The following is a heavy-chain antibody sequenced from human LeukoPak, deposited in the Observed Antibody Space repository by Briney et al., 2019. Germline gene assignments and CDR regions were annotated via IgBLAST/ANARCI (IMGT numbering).Heavy chain of an antibody. Sequence: ASVKVSCKASGYTFTAYYIHWVRQAPGQGLEWMGRINPDSGGTNYAQKFQGRVTMTRDTSISTAHMELSSLRSDDTAVYNCAKSGCGGTSCYQPYNRFDPWGQGSLVTVSS. CDR1: GYTFTAYY. CDR2: INPDSGGT. D-gene: IGHD2-2*01. J-gene: IGHJ5*02. CDR3: AKSGCGGTSCYQPYNRFDP. V-gene: IGHV1-2*06.